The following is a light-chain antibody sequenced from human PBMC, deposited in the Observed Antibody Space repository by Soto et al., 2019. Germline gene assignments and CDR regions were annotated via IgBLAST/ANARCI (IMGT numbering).Light chain of an antibody. J-gene: IGKJ1*01. CDR1: QSVSSTF. CDR2: GAS. CDR3: QQYNSSVT. Sequence: EIVLTQSPGSLSLSPGERATLSCRASQSVSSTFFAWYQQRPGQAPRLLMYGASSRATGIPERFSGRGTGTDFTLIISRLEPEDFEVYYSQQYNSSVTFGQGTKVEIK. V-gene: IGKV3-20*01.